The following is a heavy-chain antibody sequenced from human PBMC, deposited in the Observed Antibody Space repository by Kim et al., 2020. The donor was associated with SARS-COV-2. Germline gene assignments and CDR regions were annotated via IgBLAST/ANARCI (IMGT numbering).Heavy chain of an antibody. V-gene: IGHV1-69*13. CDR2: IIPMFSTS. CDR1: GGTFTNFA. D-gene: IGHD3-3*02. CDR3: ARGVVTIFGAEKSNYYGMDV. Sequence: SVKVSCKASGGTFTNFAISWVRQAPGKGLEWMGGIIPMFSTSNYAQKFQGRLTITADEFTRTGYMELSSLRSDDTAVYFCARGVVTIFGAEKSNYYGMDVWGQGTRVTV. J-gene: IGHJ6*02.